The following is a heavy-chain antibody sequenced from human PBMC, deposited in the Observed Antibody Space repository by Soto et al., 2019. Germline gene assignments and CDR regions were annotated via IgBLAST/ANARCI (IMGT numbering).Heavy chain of an antibody. D-gene: IGHD3-10*01. CDR1: GFTFSSYW. J-gene: IGHJ6*03. Sequence: GGSLRLSCAASGFTFSSYWMSWVRQAPGKGLEWVANIKQDGSEKYYVDSVKGRFTISRDNAKNSLYLQMNSQRAEDTAVYYCARDRLYYYGSGSYPIYYYYMDVWGKGTTVTVSS. CDR2: IKQDGSEK. CDR3: ARDRLYYYGSGSYPIYYYYMDV. V-gene: IGHV3-7*01.